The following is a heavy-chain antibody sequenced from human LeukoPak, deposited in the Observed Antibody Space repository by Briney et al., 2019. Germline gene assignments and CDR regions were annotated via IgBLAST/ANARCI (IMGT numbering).Heavy chain of an antibody. V-gene: IGHV3-7*05. CDR1: GFTFSSYW. CDR3: ARWVLDY. CDR2: INQDGREK. J-gene: IGHJ4*02. Sequence: PGGSLRLSCAASGFTFSSYWMSWVRQAPGKGLEWVANINQDGREKNYLDSVRGRFIISRDNAKNSLYLQMNSLRVEDTAVYYCARWVLDYWGRGTLVTVSS. D-gene: IGHD2-2*03.